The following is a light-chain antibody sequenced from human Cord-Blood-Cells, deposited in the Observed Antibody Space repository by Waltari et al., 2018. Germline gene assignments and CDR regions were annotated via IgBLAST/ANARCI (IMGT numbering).Light chain of an antibody. J-gene: IGKJ3*01. Sequence: DIQMTQSPSSLSASVGDRVTITCQASQDISNYLNWYQQKPGIAPKLLIYDASNLETGVPSRFSGSGSGTDFTFTISSLQPEDIATYYCQQYDNLPRITFGPGTKVDIK. CDR1: QDISNY. V-gene: IGKV1-33*01. CDR2: DAS. CDR3: QQYDNLPRIT.